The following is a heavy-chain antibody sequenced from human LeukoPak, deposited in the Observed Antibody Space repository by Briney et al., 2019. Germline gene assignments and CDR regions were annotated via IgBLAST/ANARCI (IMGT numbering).Heavy chain of an antibody. CDR1: GGSISSSSDY. J-gene: IGHJ4*02. CDR3: ARQSVRAIAIAARPRNYFDY. D-gene: IGHD6-6*01. CDR2: IYYSGNT. V-gene: IGHV4-39*01. Sequence: PSETLSLTCTVSGGSISSSSDYWGWIRQPPGKGLEWIGSIYYSGNTYYNPSLKSRVTISLDTSKNQFSLKLSSVTAADTAVYYCARQSVRAIAIAARPRNYFDYWGQGTLVTVSS.